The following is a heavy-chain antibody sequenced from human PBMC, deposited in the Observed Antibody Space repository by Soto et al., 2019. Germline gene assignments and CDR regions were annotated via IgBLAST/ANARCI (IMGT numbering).Heavy chain of an antibody. CDR3: ARVTYYYDSSGYYLPDY. J-gene: IGHJ4*02. CDR1: GYTFTSYG. CDR2: ISAYNGNT. V-gene: IGHV1-18*04. D-gene: IGHD3-22*01. Sequence: GSSVKVSCKASGYTFTSYGISWVRQAPGQGLEWMGWISAYNGNTNYAQKLQGRVTMTTDTSTSTAYMELRSLRSDDTAVYYCARVTYYYDSSGYYLPDYWGKGTLVT.